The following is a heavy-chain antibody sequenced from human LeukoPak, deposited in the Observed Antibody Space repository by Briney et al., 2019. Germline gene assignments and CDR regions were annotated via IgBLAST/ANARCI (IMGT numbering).Heavy chain of an antibody. Sequence: ASVKVSCKASGGTFSSYAISWVRQAPGQGLEWMGGIIPIFGTANYAQKFQGRVTITADESTSTAYMELSSLRSEDTAVYYCARVSGGNPPEYFQHWGQGTLVTVSS. CDR2: IIPIFGTA. J-gene: IGHJ1*01. V-gene: IGHV1-69*01. CDR1: GGTFSSYA. CDR3: ARVSGGNPPEYFQH. D-gene: IGHD4-23*01.